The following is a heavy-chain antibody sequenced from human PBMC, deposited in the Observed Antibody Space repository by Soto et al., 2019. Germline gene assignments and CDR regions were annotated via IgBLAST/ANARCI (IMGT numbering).Heavy chain of an antibody. V-gene: IGHV4-31*03. CDR2: IYYSGST. J-gene: IGHJ4*02. CDR3: ARDSSYYDSSGADY. D-gene: IGHD3-22*01. Sequence: SETLSLTCTVSGGSISSGGYYWSWIRQHPGKGLEWIGYIYYSGSTYYNPSLKSRVTISVDTSKNQFSLKLSSVTAADTAVYYCARDSSYYDSSGADYWGQGTLVTVSS. CDR1: GGSISSGGYY.